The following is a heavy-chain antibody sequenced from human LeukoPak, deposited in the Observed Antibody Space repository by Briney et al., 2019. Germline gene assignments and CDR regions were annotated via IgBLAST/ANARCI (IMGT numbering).Heavy chain of an antibody. J-gene: IGHJ4*02. V-gene: IGHV3-30*18. CDR1: GFTLSSSG. CDR3: AKDSASGYSSSWYPQY. Sequence: GGSLRLSCAASGFTLSSSGMHWARKAPGKGLEWVAIIAYDGGNIYYADSVKGRFTISRDNSKNTLYLQMNSLRAEDTAVYFCAKDSASGYSSSWYPQYWGQGTLVTVSS. D-gene: IGHD6-13*01. CDR2: IAYDGGNI.